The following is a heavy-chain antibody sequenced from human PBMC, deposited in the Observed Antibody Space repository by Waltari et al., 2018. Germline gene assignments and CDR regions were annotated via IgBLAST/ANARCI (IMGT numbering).Heavy chain of an antibody. V-gene: IGHV4-34*01. J-gene: IGHJ4*02. CDR2: INQGGST. CDR1: GGSFSGYY. D-gene: IGHD3-16*01. CDR3: VRHVGGSRGIDY. Sequence: ELLQPGGARLLKPPETLSLTCCVPGGSFSGYYWSWIRQHPGKGLQWIGEINQGGSTKYNPSLNSRVTISVDTSNNQFSLKLTSVTAADTAVYYCVRHVGGSRGIDYWGQGTLITVSS.